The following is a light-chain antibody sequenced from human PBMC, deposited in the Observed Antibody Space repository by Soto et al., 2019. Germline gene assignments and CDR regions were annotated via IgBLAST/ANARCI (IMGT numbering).Light chain of an antibody. CDR2: GAS. J-gene: IGKJ4*01. CDR3: QQYGSSPLT. Sequence: EIVMTQSPATLSVSPGERVTLSCTARQSVSSSYLAWYQQKPGQAPRLVISGASSRATGIPDRFSGSGSGTDFTLTISRLEPEDFAVYYCQQYGSSPLTFGGGTKVDNK. CDR1: QSVSSSY. V-gene: IGKV3-20*01.